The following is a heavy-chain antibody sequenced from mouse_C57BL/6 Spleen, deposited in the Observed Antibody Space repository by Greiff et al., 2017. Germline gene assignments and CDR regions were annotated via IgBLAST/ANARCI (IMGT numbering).Heavy chain of an antibody. CDR2: INPSTGGT. Sequence: DVQLQESGPELVKPGASVKISCKASGYSFTGYYMNWVKQSPEKSLEWIGEINPSTGGTTYNQKFKAKATLTVDKSSSTAYMQLKSLTSEDSAVYYCARWDGGAYWGQGTLVTVSA. V-gene: IGHV1-42*01. CDR3: ARWDGGAY. D-gene: IGHD2-3*01. J-gene: IGHJ3*01. CDR1: GYSFTGYY.